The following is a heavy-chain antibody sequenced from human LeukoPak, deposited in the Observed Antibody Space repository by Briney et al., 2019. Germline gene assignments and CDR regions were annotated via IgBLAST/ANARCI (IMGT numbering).Heavy chain of an antibody. J-gene: IGHJ6*03. CDR1: GYTFTSNY. CDR3: ARRYSYGPYYMDV. Sequence: ASVKVSCKAFGYTFTSNYMHWVRQAPGQGPEWMGVISPSGGSTTYAQKFQGRVTLTRDMSTSTDYLELSSLRSEDTAVYYCARRYSYGPYYMDVWGKGTTVTVSS. V-gene: IGHV1-46*01. CDR2: ISPSGGST. D-gene: IGHD5-18*01.